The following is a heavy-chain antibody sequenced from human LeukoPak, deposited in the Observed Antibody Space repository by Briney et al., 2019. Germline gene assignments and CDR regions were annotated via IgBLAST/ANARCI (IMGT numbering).Heavy chain of an antibody. V-gene: IGHV3-23*01. J-gene: IGHJ5*02. CDR1: GFSFSRYA. CDR2: ISGDGTRT. D-gene: IGHD4-11*01. CDR3: AKSTVAKYEP. Sequence: PGGSLRLSWAASGFSFSRYAMTWARQAPVKGPEWVSAISGDGTRTYYADSVKGRFTIARDNSKNTLYLQMNSLRAQDTALYYCAKSTVAKYEPGGQGTLVADSS.